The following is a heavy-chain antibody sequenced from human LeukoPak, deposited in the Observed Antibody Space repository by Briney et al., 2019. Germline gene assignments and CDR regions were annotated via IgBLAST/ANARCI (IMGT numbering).Heavy chain of an antibody. Sequence: SETLSLTCTVSGGSISSSSYYWGWIRQPPGKGLEWIGSIYYSGSTYYNPSLKSRVTISVDTSKNQFSLKLSSVTAADTAVYYCARDREMATTYDYWGQGTLVTVSS. CDR2: IYYSGST. V-gene: IGHV4-39*07. J-gene: IGHJ4*02. CDR3: ARDREMATTYDY. CDR1: GGSISSSSYY. D-gene: IGHD5-24*01.